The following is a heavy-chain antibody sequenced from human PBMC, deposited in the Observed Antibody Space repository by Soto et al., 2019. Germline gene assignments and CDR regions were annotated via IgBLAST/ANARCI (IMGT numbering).Heavy chain of an antibody. Sequence: SVKVSCKAFGGTFSNSGISWVRQAPGQGLEWMGGVTLIVGSTNYAQKFQGRVTITANKSTSTLYMELRSLTSDDTAVYYCAREARLSSSGYFHGMDVWGQGTTVTVSS. CDR2: VTLIVGST. CDR1: GGTFSNSG. V-gene: IGHV1-69*06. CDR3: AREARLSSSGYFHGMDV. J-gene: IGHJ6*02. D-gene: IGHD3-16*01.